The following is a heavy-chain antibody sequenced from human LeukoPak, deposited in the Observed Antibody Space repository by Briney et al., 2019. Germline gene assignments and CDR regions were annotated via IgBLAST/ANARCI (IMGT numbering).Heavy chain of an antibody. CDR2: INGDGSNT. D-gene: IGHD3-22*01. V-gene: IGHV3-74*01. CDR3: LGYDSSGYYHY. CDR1: GFTFSTYW. J-gene: IGHJ4*02. Sequence: PGGSLRLSCAASGFTFSTYWMHWVRQAPGKGLVWVSRINGDGSNTGYADSVKGRFTISRDDAKNTLYLQMSSLRAEDTAVYYCLGYDSSGYYHYWGQGTLVTVSS.